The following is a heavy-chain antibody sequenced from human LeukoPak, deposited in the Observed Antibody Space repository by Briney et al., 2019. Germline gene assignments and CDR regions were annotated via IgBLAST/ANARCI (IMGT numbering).Heavy chain of an antibody. D-gene: IGHD3-16*02. CDR3: ARVPAGVIGMKDAFDI. Sequence: PGGSLRLSCAASGSTFRSYSLNWVRQAPGKGLEWVSSISTSSIYIYNADSVKGRFTISRDNARNSLFLQMNSLGAEDTAVYYCARVPAGVIGMKDAFDIWGQGTMVTVSS. CDR2: ISTSSIYI. CDR1: GSTFRSYS. J-gene: IGHJ3*02. V-gene: IGHV3-21*01.